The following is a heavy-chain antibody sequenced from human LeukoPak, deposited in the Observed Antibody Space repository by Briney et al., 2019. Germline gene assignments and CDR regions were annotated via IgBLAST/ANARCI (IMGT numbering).Heavy chain of an antibody. CDR3: ARQPIYYDFWSGYHGY. CDR1: GGSISSSSYY. D-gene: IGHD3-3*01. J-gene: IGHJ4*02. V-gene: IGHV4-39*01. CDR2: IYYSGST. Sequence: SETLSLTCTVSGGSISSSSYYWGWIRQPPGKGLEWIGSIYYSGSTYYNPSLKSRVTISVDTSKNQFSLKLSSVTAADTAVYYCARQPIYYDFWSGYHGYWGQGTLVTVSS.